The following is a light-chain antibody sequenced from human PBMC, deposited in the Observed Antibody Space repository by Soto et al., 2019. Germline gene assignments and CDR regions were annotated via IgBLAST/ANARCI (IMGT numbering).Light chain of an antibody. Sequence: ETMMTQSPDTLSVSLGERATLSCRASQSLRSSLAWYQQKPGQAPRLLIYDASTRATGIPARFSGSGSGTDFTLTISGLQSEDFAVYYCQHYGASPYTFGQGTELEIK. J-gene: IGKJ2*01. CDR1: QSLRSS. CDR3: QHYGASPYT. CDR2: DAS. V-gene: IGKV3-15*01.